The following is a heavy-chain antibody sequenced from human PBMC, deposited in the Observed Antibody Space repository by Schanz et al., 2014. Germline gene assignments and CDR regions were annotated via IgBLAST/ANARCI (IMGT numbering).Heavy chain of an antibody. CDR3: AKDFHTSSAHCYAYFFES. D-gene: IGHD3-16*01. CDR1: GFTFANYA. CDR2: ILSDGSKN. J-gene: IGHJ4*02. V-gene: IGHV3-30*18. Sequence: QVQLVESGGGVVQPERSLRLSCAASGFTFANYAIHWVRQGQGKGLQWVTVILSDGSKNLYADSLKARFTISRDNSKNSASLHMDSLRPGNTAEDFSAKDFHTSSAHCYAYFFESWGPGALVSVSS.